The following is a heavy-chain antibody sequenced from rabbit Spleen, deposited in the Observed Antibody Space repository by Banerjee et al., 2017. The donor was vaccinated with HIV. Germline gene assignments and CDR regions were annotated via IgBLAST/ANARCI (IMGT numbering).Heavy chain of an antibody. D-gene: IGHD1-1*01. Sequence: QLEESAGGLVQPGGSLKLSCKASGFTLSNYYMNWVRQAPGKGLEWIGYIDPVFGSTYYASWVNGRFTISSHNAQNTLYLQLNSLTVADTATYFCVRGASSSGYYNLWGPGTLVTVS. J-gene: IGHJ4*01. CDR3: VRGASSSGYYNL. CDR2: IDPVFGST. CDR1: GFTLSNYY. V-gene: IGHV1S7*01.